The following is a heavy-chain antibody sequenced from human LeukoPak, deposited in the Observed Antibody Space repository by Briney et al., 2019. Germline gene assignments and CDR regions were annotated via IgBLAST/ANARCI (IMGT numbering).Heavy chain of an antibody. CDR3: ARLRYPFDY. V-gene: IGHV4-39*07. CDR2: IYYSGST. CDR1: GGSISSSSYY. J-gene: IGHJ4*02. Sequence: SETLSLTCTVSGGSISSSSYYWGWIRQPPGKGLEWIGSIYYSGSTYYNPSLKSRVTISVDASKNQYSLKLSSVTAADTAVYYCARLRYPFDYWGQGTLVTVSS. D-gene: IGHD1-1*01.